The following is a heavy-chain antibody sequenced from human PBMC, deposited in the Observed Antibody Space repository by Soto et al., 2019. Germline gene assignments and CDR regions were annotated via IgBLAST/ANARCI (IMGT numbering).Heavy chain of an antibody. D-gene: IGHD3-10*01. CDR1: GGSIASGGYY. Sequence: QVQLQESGPRLVKPSQTLSLTCTVSGGSIASGGYYWTWIRQHPGEGLEWIAYIYSSGTTSYNPSLKSRVPISIDTPKTQFSLRLSSVTAADTAVYYCATFTPSYYSASGAYWGQGTLVTVSS. J-gene: IGHJ4*02. V-gene: IGHV4-31*03. CDR2: IYSSGTT. CDR3: ATFTPSYYSASGAY.